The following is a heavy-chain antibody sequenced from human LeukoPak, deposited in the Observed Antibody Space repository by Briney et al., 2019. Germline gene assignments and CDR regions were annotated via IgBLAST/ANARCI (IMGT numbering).Heavy chain of an antibody. D-gene: IGHD2-15*01. CDR3: ARPLGVVVAATNGWFDP. V-gene: IGHV4-39*01. Sequence: SETLSLTCTVSGGSISSSSYYWGWIRQPPGKGLEWIGSIYYSGSTYYNPSLKSRVTISVDTSKNQFSLKLSSVTAADTAVYYCARPLGVVVAATNGWFDPWGQGTLVTVSS. CDR2: IYYSGST. J-gene: IGHJ5*02. CDR1: GGSISSSSYY.